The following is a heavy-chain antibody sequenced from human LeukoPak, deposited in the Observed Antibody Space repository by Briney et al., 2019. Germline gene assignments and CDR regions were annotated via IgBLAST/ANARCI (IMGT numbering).Heavy chain of an antibody. CDR2: INHSGST. D-gene: IGHD3-10*01. CDR3: AMVWFGGYYYYMDV. CDR1: GGPFSGYY. V-gene: IGHV4-34*01. J-gene: IGHJ6*03. Sequence: SETLSLTCAVYGGPFSGYYWSWIRQPPGKGLEWIGEINHSGSTNCNPSLKSRVTISVDTSKNQFSLKLSSVTAAGTAVYYCAMVWFGGYYYYMDVWGKGTTVTISS.